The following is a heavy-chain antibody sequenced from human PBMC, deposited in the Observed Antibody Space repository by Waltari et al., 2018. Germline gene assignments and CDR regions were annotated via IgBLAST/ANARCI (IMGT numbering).Heavy chain of an antibody. D-gene: IGHD3-3*01. CDR3: ARPVRISGNYGLDV. V-gene: IGHV3-48*01. Sequence: EIQLVQSGGGLVQPGGSLRLSCAASGFSFDDYSLNWVRQAPGRGLEWVSYITGSSRTIYYADSVRGRFTVSRDNAKNSLYLQMNSLRAEDTAVYFCARPVRISGNYGLDVWGHGTTVIVSS. CDR2: ITGSSRTI. CDR1: GFSFDDYS. J-gene: IGHJ6*02.